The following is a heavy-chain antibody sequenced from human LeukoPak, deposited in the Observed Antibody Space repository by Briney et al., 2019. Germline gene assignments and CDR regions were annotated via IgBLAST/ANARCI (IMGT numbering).Heavy chain of an antibody. CDR3: ARANFLYCSSSTCLFDY. Sequence: ASVKVSCKASGYTFTDYYMHWVRQAPGQGFEWMGWINPNDGDTNYAQKFQSRVTMTRDTSISTAHMEVGRLRSDDTAVYYCARANFLYCSSSTCLFDYWGQGTLVTVSS. CDR1: GYTFTDYY. V-gene: IGHV1-2*02. D-gene: IGHD2-2*01. CDR2: INPNDGDT. J-gene: IGHJ4*02.